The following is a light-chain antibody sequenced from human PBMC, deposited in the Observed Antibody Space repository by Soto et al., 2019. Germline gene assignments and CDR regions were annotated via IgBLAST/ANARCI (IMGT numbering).Light chain of an antibody. CDR3: QQRNYWLS. CDR2: YAS. CDR1: HSGGTN. Sequence: EVVLTQSPATLSLSPGQRATLSCRASHSGGTNLMWYQQKPGQPPRLLISYASNRATGIPGRFSGGGSGTDFTLTISSLEPEDFAVYYCQQRNYWLSFGGGTKVEI. V-gene: IGKV3-11*01. J-gene: IGKJ4*01.